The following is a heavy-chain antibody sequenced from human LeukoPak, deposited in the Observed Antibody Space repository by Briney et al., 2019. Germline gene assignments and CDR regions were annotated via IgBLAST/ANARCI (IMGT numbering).Heavy chain of an antibody. J-gene: IGHJ5*02. Sequence: SETLSLTCTVSGGSISSSSYYWGWIRQPPGKGLEWIGTISYSGSTYYNPSLRSRVIISVDTSKNQFSLKVSSVTAADTAVYYCARLSRVAGRLNGIDPWGQGILVTVSS. CDR3: ARLSRVAGRLNGIDP. V-gene: IGHV4-39*01. D-gene: IGHD6-19*01. CDR2: ISYSGST. CDR1: GGSISSSSYY.